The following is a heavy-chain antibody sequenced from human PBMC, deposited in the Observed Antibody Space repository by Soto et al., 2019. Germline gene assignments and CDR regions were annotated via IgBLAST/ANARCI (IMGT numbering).Heavy chain of an antibody. Sequence: XVSLRLSCAASGFTFSNAWMSWVRQAPGKGLEWVGRIKSKTDGGTTDYAAPVKGRFTISRDDSKNTLYLQMNSLKTEDTAVYYCTTDLTIFGVVTPYWFDPWGQGTLVTVS. D-gene: IGHD3-3*01. CDR2: IKSKTDGGTT. CDR3: TTDLTIFGVVTPYWFDP. V-gene: IGHV3-15*01. J-gene: IGHJ5*02. CDR1: GFTFSNAW.